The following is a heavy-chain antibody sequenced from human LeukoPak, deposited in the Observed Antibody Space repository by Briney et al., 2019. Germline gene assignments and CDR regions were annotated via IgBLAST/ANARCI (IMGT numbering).Heavy chain of an antibody. D-gene: IGHD4-17*01. CDR3: ARDTVINEGF. CDR2: IRSDGGDK. CDR1: GFTFSTFG. J-gene: IGHJ4*02. V-gene: IGHV3-30*02. Sequence: GRSLRLSCAASGFTFSTFGMHWVRQAPGKGLEWVAFIRSDGGDKYYADSVKGRFTLSRDNSKNTLYLQVNSLRAEDAAVYYCARDTVINEGFWGQGTLVTVSS.